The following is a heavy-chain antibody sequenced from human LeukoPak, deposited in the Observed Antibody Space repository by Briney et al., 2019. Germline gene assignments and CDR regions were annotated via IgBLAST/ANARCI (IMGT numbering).Heavy chain of an antibody. D-gene: IGHD3-22*01. Sequence: GASVKVSCKASGYTFINYGISWVRQAPGQGLECMVGIILIFGTANYAQKFQGRVTITADKSTSTAYMELSSLRSEDTAVYYCSREDDYYDSSGYGSLGYWGQGTLVTVSS. CDR1: GYTFINYG. J-gene: IGHJ4*02. CDR3: SREDDYYDSSGYGSLGY. CDR2: IILIFGTA. V-gene: IGHV1-69*06.